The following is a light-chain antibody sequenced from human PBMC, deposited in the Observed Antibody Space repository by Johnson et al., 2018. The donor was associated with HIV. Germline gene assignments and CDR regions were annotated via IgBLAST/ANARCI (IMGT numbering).Light chain of an antibody. Sequence: QSVLTQPPSVSAAPGQKVTISCSGSSSNIGNNYVCSHQQLPGTAPKLLIYDNNKRPSGIPDRFSGSKSGTSATLGITGLQTGDEADYYCGTWDAGLSVNVFGPGTKVTVL. CDR1: SSNIGNNY. CDR3: GTWDAGLSVNV. J-gene: IGLJ1*01. V-gene: IGLV1-51*01. CDR2: DNN.